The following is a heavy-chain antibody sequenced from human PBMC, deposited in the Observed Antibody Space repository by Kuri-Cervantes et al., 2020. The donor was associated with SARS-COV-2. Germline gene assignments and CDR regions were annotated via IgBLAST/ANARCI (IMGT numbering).Heavy chain of an antibody. D-gene: IGHD4-17*01. CDR2: ISSSGSTI. V-gene: IGHV3-11*04. CDR1: GFTFSDYY. Sequence: LSLTCAASGFTFSDYYMSWIRQAPGKGLEWVSYISSSGSTINYADSVKGRFTISRDNAKNSLYLQMNSLRAEDTAVYYCAREPQYGDFFDYWGQGTLVTVSS. J-gene: IGHJ4*02. CDR3: AREPQYGDFFDY.